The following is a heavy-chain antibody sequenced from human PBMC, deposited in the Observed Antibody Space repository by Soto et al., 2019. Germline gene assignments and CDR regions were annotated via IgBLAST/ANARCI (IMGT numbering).Heavy chain of an antibody. V-gene: IGHV3-48*02. J-gene: IGHJ6*02. CDR2: ISNSSSTI. D-gene: IGHD2-2*01. CDR1: GFTFSSYS. Sequence: GGSLRLTCAAPGFTFSSYSLNWVRQAPGKGLEWVSYISNSSSTIYYADSVKGRFTISRDNAKNSLYLQMNSLRDEDTAMYYCARDSPGRYCSSTSCPRMDVSGQGTTVTVSS. CDR3: ARDSPGRYCSSTSCPRMDV.